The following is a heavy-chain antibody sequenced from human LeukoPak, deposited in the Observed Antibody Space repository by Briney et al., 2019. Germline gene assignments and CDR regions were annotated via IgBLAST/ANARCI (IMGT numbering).Heavy chain of an antibody. D-gene: IGHD2/OR15-2a*01. Sequence: SETLSLTCTVSGGSISSGSYYWSWIRQPAGKGLEWIGHIYTSGSTNYNPSLKSRVTMSVDTSKNQFSLNLSSVTAADTAVYYCARTAFLKLHYYYYYMDVWGKGTTVTISS. J-gene: IGHJ6*03. CDR3: ARTAFLKLHYYYYYMDV. CDR1: GGSISSGSYY. CDR2: IYTSGST. V-gene: IGHV4-61*09.